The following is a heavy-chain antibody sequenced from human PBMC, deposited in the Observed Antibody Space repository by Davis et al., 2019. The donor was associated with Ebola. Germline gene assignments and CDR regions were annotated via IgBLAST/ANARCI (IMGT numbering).Heavy chain of an antibody. Sequence: MPSETLSLTCTVSGGSVSSGSYYWSWIRQPPGKGLEWIGYIYYSGSTNYNPSLKSRVTISVDTSKNQFSLKLSSVTAADTAVYYCAREPWFDPWGQGTLVTVSS. J-gene: IGHJ5*02. CDR2: IYYSGST. CDR3: AREPWFDP. V-gene: IGHV4-61*01. CDR1: GGSVSSGSYY.